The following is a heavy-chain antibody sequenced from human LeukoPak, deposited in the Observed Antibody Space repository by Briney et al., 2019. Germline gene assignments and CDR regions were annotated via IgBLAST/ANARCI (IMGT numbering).Heavy chain of an antibody. V-gene: IGHV4-59*11. Sequence: SETLSLTCTVSGGSISSHYWSWIRQPPGKGLEWIGYIYYSGSTNYNTSLKSRVTISVDTSKNQFSLKLSSVTAADTAVYYCARQPRAYYYDSSGYYFDYWGQGTLVTVSS. D-gene: IGHD3-22*01. J-gene: IGHJ4*02. CDR3: ARQPRAYYYDSSGYYFDY. CDR1: GGSISSHY. CDR2: IYYSGST.